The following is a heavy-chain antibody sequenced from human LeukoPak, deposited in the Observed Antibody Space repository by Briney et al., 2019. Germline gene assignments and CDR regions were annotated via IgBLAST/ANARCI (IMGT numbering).Heavy chain of an antibody. CDR3: ARTSDGNWFDP. D-gene: IGHD1-26*01. J-gene: IGHJ5*02. CDR1: GFTFDDYG. V-gene: IGHV3-20*04. Sequence: PGGSLRLSCAASGFTFDDYGMSWVRQGPGKGLEWVSGINWNGGNTGYADSVKGRFTIFRDNAKNSLYPEMDSLRVEDTALYYCARTSDGNWFDPWGQGTLVTVSS. CDR2: INWNGGNT.